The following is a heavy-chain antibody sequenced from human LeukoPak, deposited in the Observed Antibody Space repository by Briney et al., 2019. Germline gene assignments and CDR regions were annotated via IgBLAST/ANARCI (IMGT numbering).Heavy chain of an antibody. Sequence: GGSLRLSCAASGFTFSTYNMNWVRQAPGKGLEWVSSISGSSSYIYYADSVKGRFSISRDNAKNSLYLQMNSLRAEDAAVYYCARDLLGWELHYFDYWGQGTLVTVSS. CDR2: ISGSSSYI. CDR3: ARDLLGWELHYFDY. CDR1: GFTFSTYN. V-gene: IGHV3-21*01. J-gene: IGHJ4*02. D-gene: IGHD1-26*01.